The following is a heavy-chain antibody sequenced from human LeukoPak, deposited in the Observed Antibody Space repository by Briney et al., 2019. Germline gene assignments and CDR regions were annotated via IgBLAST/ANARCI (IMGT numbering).Heavy chain of an antibody. Sequence: GGSLRLSCAASGLTFSSYSMNWVRQAPGKGLEWVSSISSSSSYIYYADSVKGRFTISRDNAKSSLYLQMNSLRAEDTAVYYCARGYTTGTGTDFDYWGQGTLVTVSS. CDR2: ISSSSSYI. CDR1: GLTFSSYS. J-gene: IGHJ4*02. D-gene: IGHD1-1*01. CDR3: ARGYTTGTGTDFDY. V-gene: IGHV3-21*01.